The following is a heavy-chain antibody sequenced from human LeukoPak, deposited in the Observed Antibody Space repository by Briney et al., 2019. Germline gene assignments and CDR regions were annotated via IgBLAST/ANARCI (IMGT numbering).Heavy chain of an antibody. CDR3: ASGIDIGAFNI. V-gene: IGHV3-30-3*01. CDR1: GFTFSSYA. CDR2: ISYDGSNK. J-gene: IGHJ3*02. Sequence: GGSLRLSCAASGFTFSSYAMHWVRQAPGKGLEWVAVISYDGSNKYYADSVKGRFTISRDNAKNSLYLQMNSLRAEDTAVYYCASGIDIGAFNIWGQGTRVTVSS. D-gene: IGHD5-12*01.